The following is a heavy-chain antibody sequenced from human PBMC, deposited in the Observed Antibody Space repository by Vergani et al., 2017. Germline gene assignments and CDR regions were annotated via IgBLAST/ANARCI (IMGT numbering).Heavy chain of an antibody. CDR3: AKGADAHPDTAISG. CDR2: ISGSGGST. D-gene: IGHD5-18*01. V-gene: IGHV3-23*01. J-gene: IGHJ4*02. Sequence: EVQLLESGGGLVQPGGSLRLSCAASGFTFSSYAMSWVRQAPGKGLEWVSAISGSGGSTYYADSVKGRFTNSRDNSKNTLYLQMNSLRAGDTAVDYCAKGADAHPDTAISGWGQGTLVTVSS. CDR1: GFTFSSYA.